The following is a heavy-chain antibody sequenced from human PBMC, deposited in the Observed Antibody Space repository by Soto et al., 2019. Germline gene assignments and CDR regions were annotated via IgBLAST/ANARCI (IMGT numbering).Heavy chain of an antibody. Sequence: QVQLQESGPGLVKPSQTLSLTCTVSGGSISSGGYYWSWIRQHPGKGLERIGYIYYSGSTYYNPSLKSRVTIXGDXSXTQCSLKLSSVTAADTAVYYCARDTDSMVRGKGFDPWGQGTLVTVSS. D-gene: IGHD3-10*01. CDR1: GGSISSGGYY. V-gene: IGHV4-31*03. J-gene: IGHJ5*02. CDR3: ARDTDSMVRGKGFDP. CDR2: IYYSGST.